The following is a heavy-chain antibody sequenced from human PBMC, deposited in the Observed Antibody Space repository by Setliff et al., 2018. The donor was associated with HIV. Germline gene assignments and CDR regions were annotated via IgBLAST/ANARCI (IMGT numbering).Heavy chain of an antibody. V-gene: IGHV1-46*01. Sequence: ASVKVSCKTSGYTFSNYYVNWVRQAPGQGLEWMGIINCKNGDTSYAQIFQGRVAVTSDTSTITVYMDLTGLRPEDTAVYYCARETQTGSGSYLHWGRGTLVTVSS. CDR2: INCKNGDT. CDR1: GYTFSNYY. CDR3: ARETQTGSGSYLH. D-gene: IGHD3-10*01. J-gene: IGHJ4*02.